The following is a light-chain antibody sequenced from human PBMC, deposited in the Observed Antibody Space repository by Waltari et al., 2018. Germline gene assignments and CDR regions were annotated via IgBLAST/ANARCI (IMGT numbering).Light chain of an antibody. CDR1: SSDVGAYNF. J-gene: IGLJ2*01. Sequence: QSALTQPPSASGSPGQSITISCTGTSSDVGAYNFVSWYQQYPGRAPKVLIYEGTQRPAGVPDRFSGSKSGNTASLTVSGLQAEDEAEYYCSSYGGTNNFVLFGGGTKLTVL. V-gene: IGLV2-8*01. CDR3: SSYGGTNNFVL. CDR2: EGT.